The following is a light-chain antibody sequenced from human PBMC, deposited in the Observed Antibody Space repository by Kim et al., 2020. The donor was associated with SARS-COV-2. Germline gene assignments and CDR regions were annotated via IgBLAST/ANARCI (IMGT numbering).Light chain of an antibody. Sequence: GQSITISCTGTSSDVGNYNYVSWDQQHPGKVPKLMIYDVTNRPSGVSNRFSGSKSGNTASLTISGLQAEDEADYYCSSYTNTNSRVFGGGTQLTVL. CDR3: SSYTNTNSRV. CDR2: DVT. J-gene: IGLJ3*02. CDR1: SSDVGNYNY. V-gene: IGLV2-14*03.